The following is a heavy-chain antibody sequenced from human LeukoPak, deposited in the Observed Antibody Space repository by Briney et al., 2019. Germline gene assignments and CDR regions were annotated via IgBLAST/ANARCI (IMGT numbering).Heavy chain of an antibody. D-gene: IGHD3-22*01. CDR1: GFTFSSYA. J-gene: IGHJ5*02. CDR3: AKAFDYYDSSGYPYNWFDP. V-gene: IGHV3-23*01. CDR2: ISGSGGST. Sequence: GGSLRLSCAASGFTFSSYAMSWVRQAPGKGLGWVSAISGSGGSTYYADSVKGRLTIPRDNSKNTLYLQMDSLRAEDTAVYYCAKAFDYYDSSGYPYNWFDPWGQGTLVTVSS.